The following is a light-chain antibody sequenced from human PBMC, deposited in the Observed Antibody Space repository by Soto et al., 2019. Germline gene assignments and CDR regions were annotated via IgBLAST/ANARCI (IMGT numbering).Light chain of an antibody. J-gene: IGKJ1*01. CDR1: QSVSSH. Sequence: ALPQSPSPLSLSPGERATLSCSASQSVSSHLAWYQQKPGQAPRLLIYDASNRATGIPARFSGSGSGTDFTLTISSLEPEDFAVYYCQQRYNWPQTFGQGTKV. CDR3: QQRYNWPQT. V-gene: IGKV3-11*01. CDR2: DAS.